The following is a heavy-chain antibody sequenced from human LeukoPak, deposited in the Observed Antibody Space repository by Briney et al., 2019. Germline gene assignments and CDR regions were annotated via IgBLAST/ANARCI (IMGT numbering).Heavy chain of an antibody. CDR3: ARGHPWQHLPESAFDY. Sequence: SETLSLTCTVSGGSISSYYWSWIRQPPGKGLEWIGYVYYSGSTNYKSSLKSRVSISVDTSKDQFSLKLSSVTAADTAVYYCARGHPWQHLPESAFDYWGQGTLVTVSS. CDR1: GGSISSYY. CDR2: VYYSGST. J-gene: IGHJ4*02. V-gene: IGHV4-59*01.